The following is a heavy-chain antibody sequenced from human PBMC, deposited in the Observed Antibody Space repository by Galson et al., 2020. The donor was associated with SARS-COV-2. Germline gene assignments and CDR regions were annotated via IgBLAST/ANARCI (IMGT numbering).Heavy chain of an antibody. CDR1: GGSISSYY. Sequence: SETLSLTCTVSGGSISSYYCSWIRQPAGKGLEWNGRIHTSGSTNYNPYLKIRVTMTVDTSKNQFSLKLSSVTAADTAVYYCAGVSSSWYPPDAFDIWGQGTMVTVSS. D-gene: IGHD6-13*01. CDR3: AGVSSSWYPPDAFDI. V-gene: IGHV4-4*07. CDR2: IHTSGST. J-gene: IGHJ3*02.